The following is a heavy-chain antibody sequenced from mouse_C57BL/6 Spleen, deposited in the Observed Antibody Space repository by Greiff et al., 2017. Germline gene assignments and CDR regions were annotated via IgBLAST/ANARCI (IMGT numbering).Heavy chain of an antibody. V-gene: IGHV1-19*01. CDR2: INPYNGGT. J-gene: IGHJ3*01. CDR3: ARSGDYYYGSSPWFAY. CDR1: GYTFTDYY. D-gene: IGHD1-1*01. Sequence: VQLQQSGPVLVKPGASVKMSCKASGYTFTDYYMNWVKQSHGKSLEWIGVINPYNGGTSYNQKFKGKATLTVDKSSRTAYMELNSLTSEDSAVYYCARSGDYYYGSSPWFAYWGQGTLVTVSA.